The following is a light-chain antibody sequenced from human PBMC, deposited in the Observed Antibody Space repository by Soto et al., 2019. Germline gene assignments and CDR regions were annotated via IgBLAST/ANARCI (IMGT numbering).Light chain of an antibody. CDR3: CSYAGTSTWV. V-gene: IGLV2-23*02. J-gene: IGLJ3*02. CDR1: SSDVGSYNL. Sequence: QSALTQPASVSGSPGQSITISCTGTSSDVGSYNLVSWYQQHPGKAPKVMICEVSKRPSGVSNRFSGSKSGNTASLTISGLQAEDEADYYCCSYAGTSTWVFGGGTKLTVL. CDR2: EVS.